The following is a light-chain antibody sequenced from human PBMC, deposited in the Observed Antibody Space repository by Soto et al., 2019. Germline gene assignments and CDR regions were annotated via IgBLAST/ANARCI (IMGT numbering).Light chain of an antibody. CDR1: QSVSNK. CDR3: QQYYNWPRT. V-gene: IGKV3-15*01. Sequence: EIVMTQSPATLSVSPGERVTLSCRASQSVSNKLAWYQQKPGQAPRLLFYGASTRATGLPARFSGTGSGTEFTLTINSLQAEDSAVYYCQQYYNWPRTFGQGTRLEIK. CDR2: GAS. J-gene: IGKJ5*01.